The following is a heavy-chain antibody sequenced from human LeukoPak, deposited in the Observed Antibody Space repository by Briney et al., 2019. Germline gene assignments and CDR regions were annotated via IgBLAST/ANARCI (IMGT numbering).Heavy chain of an antibody. Sequence: SETLSLTCAVYGGSFSGYYWRWIRQPPGKGLGWIGEINHRGSTNYNPSLKSRVTISVDTSKNQFSLKLSSVTAADTAVYYCARGGVDTAMGRRWYFDYWGQGTLVTVSS. CDR3: ARGGVDTAMGRRWYFDY. J-gene: IGHJ4*02. V-gene: IGHV4-34*01. CDR1: GGSFSGYY. D-gene: IGHD5-18*01. CDR2: INHRGST.